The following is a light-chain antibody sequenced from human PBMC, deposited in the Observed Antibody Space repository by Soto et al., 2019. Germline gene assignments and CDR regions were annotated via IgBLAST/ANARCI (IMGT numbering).Light chain of an antibody. CDR2: EVS. V-gene: IGLV2-14*01. Sequence: QSALTQPASVSGSPGQPITISCTGTSSDVGGYNYVSWYQQYPGKAPKLMIYEVSNRPSGVSIRFSGSKSGNTASLTISGLQAEDEADYYCSSYTSSILVFGGGTKVTVL. CDR1: SSDVGGYNY. CDR3: SSYTSSILV. J-gene: IGLJ3*02.